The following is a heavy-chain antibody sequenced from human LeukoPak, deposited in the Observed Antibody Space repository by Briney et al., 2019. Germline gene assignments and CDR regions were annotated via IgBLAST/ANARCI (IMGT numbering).Heavy chain of an antibody. CDR3: ARHGGYCSSTSCFEYFHY. CDR2: VHHSGST. J-gene: IGHJ1*01. Sequence: SETLSLTCTVSGGSISSSNNLWGWIRQPPGKGLEWIGSVHHSGSTYYNPSLKSRVTISGDTSKNQFSLKLNSVTAADTAVYYCARHGGYCSSTSCFEYFHYWGQGTLVTVPS. CDR1: GGSISSSNNL. D-gene: IGHD2-2*01. V-gene: IGHV4-39*01.